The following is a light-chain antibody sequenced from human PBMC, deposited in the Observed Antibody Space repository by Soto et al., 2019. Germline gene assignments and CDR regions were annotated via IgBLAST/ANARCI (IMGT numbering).Light chain of an antibody. J-gene: IGKJ1*01. Sequence: DIQMTQSPSSLSASVGDRVTITCRPSQNINNYLNWYQQKPGKAPKLLIYAASSLQSGVPSRFSGSGSGTEFSLTISSLQTQDFSTYYCQQSYSALRGTCGQGTKVDIK. CDR1: QNINNY. CDR2: AAS. CDR3: QQSYSALRGT. V-gene: IGKV1-39*01.